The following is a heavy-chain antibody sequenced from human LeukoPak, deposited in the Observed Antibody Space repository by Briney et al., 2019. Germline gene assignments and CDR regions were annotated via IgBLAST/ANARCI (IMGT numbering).Heavy chain of an antibody. CDR1: DFFILRGHY. V-gene: IGHV4-38-2*02. J-gene: IGHJ3*01. CDR3: ARSQGIRPLRTAFDV. Sequence: SETLSLTCIVSDFFILRGHYWGWILQPPGRGLECIGNIHHTGHTHYTSSLKSRAAISVDKSKNHFSLKLSSVTAADAAVYFCARSQGIRPLRTAFDVCGQGTSVAVSS. D-gene: IGHD6-13*01. CDR2: IHHTGHT.